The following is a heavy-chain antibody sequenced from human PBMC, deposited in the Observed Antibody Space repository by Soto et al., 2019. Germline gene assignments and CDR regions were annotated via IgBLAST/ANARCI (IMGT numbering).Heavy chain of an antibody. Sequence: EVQLLESGGGLVQPGGSLRLSCAASKFTFSSYAMSWVRQAPGKGLEWVSVISGSGGSTYYADSVKGRFTISRDNSKNTLYLQMSSLRDEDTAVYYCATRGSGSQFHYWGQGTLVTVSS. D-gene: IGHD1-26*01. CDR1: KFTFSSYA. CDR2: ISGSGGST. J-gene: IGHJ4*02. V-gene: IGHV3-23*01. CDR3: ATRGSGSQFHY.